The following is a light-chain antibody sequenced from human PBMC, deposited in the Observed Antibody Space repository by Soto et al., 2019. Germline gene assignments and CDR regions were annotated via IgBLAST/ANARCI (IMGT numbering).Light chain of an antibody. CDR2: DAS. J-gene: IGKJ5*01. Sequence: EIVLTQSPVTLSLSPGERATLSCRASQSVSSYLAWYQQKPGQAPRLLIYDASNRATGIPARFSGSGSGTDFTPTIDNLEPEDFAVSYCQQRSNWPPITFGQGTRLEIK. CDR3: QQRSNWPPIT. V-gene: IGKV3-11*01. CDR1: QSVSSY.